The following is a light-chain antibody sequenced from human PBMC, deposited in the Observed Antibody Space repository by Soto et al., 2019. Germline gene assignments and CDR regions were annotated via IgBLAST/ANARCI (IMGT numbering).Light chain of an antibody. CDR3: QKYDNAPLT. V-gene: IGKV1-27*01. Sequence: DIQMTQAPSSLSASVGDRVTITCRARQDISTYLAWYQQKPGKVPKLLISAAYTLQSGVPPRFSGSGSGTDFTLTISSLKPEDVATYYYQKYDNAPLTFGGGTKVEIK. CDR1: QDISTY. J-gene: IGKJ4*01. CDR2: AAY.